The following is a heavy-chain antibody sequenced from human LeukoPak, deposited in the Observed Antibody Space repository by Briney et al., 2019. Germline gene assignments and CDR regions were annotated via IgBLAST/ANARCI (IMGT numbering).Heavy chain of an antibody. D-gene: IGHD4/OR15-4a*01. CDR1: GGSISSNTYY. CDR3: ARLGARDGANY. Sequence: SETLSLTCTVSGGSISSNTYYWGWIRQPPGKGLEWIATIYYSGSTYYNPSLKSRVTISVDTSKNQFSLKLSSVTAADTAVYYCARLGARDGANYWGQGTLVTVSS. V-gene: IGHV4-39*01. J-gene: IGHJ4*02. CDR2: IYYSGST.